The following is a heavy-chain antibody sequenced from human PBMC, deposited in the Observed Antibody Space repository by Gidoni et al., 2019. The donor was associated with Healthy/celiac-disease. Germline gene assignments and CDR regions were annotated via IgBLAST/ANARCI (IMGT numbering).Heavy chain of an antibody. Sequence: EVQLVESGGGLVQPGGSLRLSCAASGFTFSSYWMHWVRQAPGKGLVWVSRINSDGSSTSYADSVKGRFTISRDNAKNTLYLQMNSLRAEDTAVYYCARVAKYSSGWSRVGAFDYWGQGTLVTVSS. CDR1: GFTFSSYW. CDR3: ARVAKYSSGWSRVGAFDY. V-gene: IGHV3-74*01. D-gene: IGHD6-19*01. CDR2: INSDGSST. J-gene: IGHJ4*02.